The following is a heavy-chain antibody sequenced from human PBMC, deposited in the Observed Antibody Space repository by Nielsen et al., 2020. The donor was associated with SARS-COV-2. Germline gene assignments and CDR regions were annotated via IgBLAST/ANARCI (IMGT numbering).Heavy chain of an antibody. CDR2: ISGSGGST. V-gene: IGHV3-23*01. J-gene: IGHJ4*02. Sequence: WIRQPPGKGLEWVSAISGSGGSTYYADSVKGRFTISRDNSKNTLYLQMNSLRAEDTAVYYCAKDGTYYYDSSGYPLFDYWGQGTLVTVSS. CDR3: AKDGTYYYDSSGYPLFDY. D-gene: IGHD3-22*01.